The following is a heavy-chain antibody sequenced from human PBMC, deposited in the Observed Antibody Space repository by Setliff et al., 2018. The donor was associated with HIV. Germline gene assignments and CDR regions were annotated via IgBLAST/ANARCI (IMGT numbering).Heavy chain of an antibody. CDR2: IYHSGST. CDR3: ASDISPDDGYNRLHYFDY. V-gene: IGHV4-38-2*01. CDR1: GYSISSGYY. D-gene: IGHD5-12*01. Sequence: KASETLSLTCAVSGYSISSGYYWGWIRQPPGKGLEWIGSIYHSGSTYYNPSLKSRVTISVDTSKNQFSLRLNSVTAADTAVYHCASDISPDDGYNRLHYFDYWGQGTLVTVSS. J-gene: IGHJ4*02.